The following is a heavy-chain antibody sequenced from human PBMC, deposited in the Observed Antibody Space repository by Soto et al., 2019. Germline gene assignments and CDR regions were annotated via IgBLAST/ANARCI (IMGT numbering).Heavy chain of an antibody. CDR3: ARGPGGGRFGVGAFDI. J-gene: IGHJ3*02. V-gene: IGHV1-69*13. D-gene: IGHD3-3*01. CDR1: GGTFSSYS. CDR2: IIPIFGTA. Sequence: SVKVSCTASGGTFSSYSISWVLQAPVQVLEWMGGIIPIFGTANYAQKFQGRVTITADESTSTAYMELSSLRSEDTAVYYCARGPGGGRFGVGAFDIWGQGTMVTVSS.